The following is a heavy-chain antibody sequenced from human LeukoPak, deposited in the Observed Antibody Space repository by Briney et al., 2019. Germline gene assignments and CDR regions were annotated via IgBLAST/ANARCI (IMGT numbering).Heavy chain of an antibody. CDR3: ARDPGYCSSTSCYEGNAFWDY. V-gene: IGHV4-34*01. Sequence: SETLSLTCAVYGGSFSGYYWSWIRQPPGRGLEWIGEINHSGSTNCNPSLKSRVTISVDTSKNQFSLKLSSVTAADTAVYYCARDPGYCSSTSCYEGNAFWDYWGQGTLVTVSS. J-gene: IGHJ4*02. D-gene: IGHD2-2*01. CDR1: GGSFSGYY. CDR2: INHSGST.